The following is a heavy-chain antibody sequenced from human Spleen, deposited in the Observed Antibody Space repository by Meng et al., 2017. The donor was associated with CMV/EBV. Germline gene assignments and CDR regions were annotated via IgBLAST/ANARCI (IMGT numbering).Heavy chain of an antibody. D-gene: IGHD4-11*01. CDR1: GFTVSSNS. CDR2: IYSGGST. Sequence: CAVSGFTVSSNSMTWVRQAPGKGLEWVSVIYSGGSTYYADSVKGRFAISRDNSKNKVYLQMNSLRPEDTAVYFCARELMTTVNGWFDPWGQGTLVTVSS. CDR3: ARELMTTVNGWFDP. V-gene: IGHV3-66*02. J-gene: IGHJ5*02.